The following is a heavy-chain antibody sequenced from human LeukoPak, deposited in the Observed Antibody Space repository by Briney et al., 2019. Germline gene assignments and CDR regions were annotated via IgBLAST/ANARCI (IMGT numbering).Heavy chain of an antibody. J-gene: IGHJ6*02. CDR2: ILYDGGNK. CDR3: ARGDYYYGMDV. Sequence: GGSLRLSCVGSGFTFSSHGMHWVRQAPGKGLEWVAVILYDGGNKFYVDSVKGRFTISRDNSKNTMYLQMNSLRAEDTAVYYCARGDYYYGMDVWGQGTTVTVSS. V-gene: IGHV3-33*05. CDR1: GFTFSSHG.